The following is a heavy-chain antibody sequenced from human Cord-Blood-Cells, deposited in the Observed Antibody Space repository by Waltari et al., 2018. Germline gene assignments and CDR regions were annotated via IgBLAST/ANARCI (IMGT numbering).Heavy chain of an antibody. CDR1: GGSFSGYY. V-gene: IGHV4-34*01. D-gene: IGHD6-6*01. J-gene: IGHJ5*02. Sequence: QVQLQQWGAGLLKPSETLSLTCAVYGGSFSGYYWSWIRQPPGKGLEWIGEINHSGRTNYHPSLKSRVTISVDTSKNQFSLKLSSVTAADTAVYYCAREGESIAAPNWFDPWGQGTLVTVSS. CDR2: INHSGRT. CDR3: AREGESIAAPNWFDP.